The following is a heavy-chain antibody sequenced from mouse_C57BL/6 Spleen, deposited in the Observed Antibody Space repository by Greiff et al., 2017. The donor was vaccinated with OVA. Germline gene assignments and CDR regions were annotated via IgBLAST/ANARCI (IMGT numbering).Heavy chain of an antibody. CDR2: INPNNGGT. J-gene: IGHJ2*01. V-gene: IGHV1-26*01. CDR3: ARYWDEDYFDY. CDR1: GYTFTDYY. Sequence: EVQLQQSGPELVKPGASVKISCKASGYTFTDYYMNWVKQSHGKSLEWIGDINPNNGGTSYNQKFKGKATLTVDKSSSTAYMELRSLTSEDSAVYYCARYWDEDYFDYWGQGTTLTVSS. D-gene: IGHD4-1*01.